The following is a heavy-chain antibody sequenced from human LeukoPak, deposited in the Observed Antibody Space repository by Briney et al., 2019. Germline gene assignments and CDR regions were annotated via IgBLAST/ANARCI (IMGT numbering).Heavy chain of an antibody. D-gene: IGHD2-2*01. CDR3: ARGRLVLGCSSTSCRYNWFDP. J-gene: IGHJ5*02. V-gene: IGHV1-18*01. Sequence: ASVKVSCKASGYTFTSYDINWVRQATGQGLEWMGWISAYNGNTNYAQKLQGRVTMTTDTSTSTAYMELRSLRSDDTAVYYCARGRLVLGCSSTSCRYNWFDPWGQGTLVTVSS. CDR1: GYTFTSYD. CDR2: ISAYNGNT.